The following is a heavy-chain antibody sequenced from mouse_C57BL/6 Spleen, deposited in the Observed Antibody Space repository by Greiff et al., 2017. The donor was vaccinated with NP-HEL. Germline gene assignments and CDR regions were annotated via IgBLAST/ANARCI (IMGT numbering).Heavy chain of an antibody. Sequence: EVQLQESGPGLVKPSQSLSLTCTVTGYSITSGYGWNWIRQFPGNQLEWMGYISYSGITNYNPSLKSRLSITRDTSKNQFFLQLNSVTTEDTATYYCARTARIKYWGQGTTLTVSS. CDR2: ISYSGIT. D-gene: IGHD1-2*01. V-gene: IGHV3-2*02. J-gene: IGHJ2*01. CDR3: ARTARIKY. CDR1: GYSITSGYG.